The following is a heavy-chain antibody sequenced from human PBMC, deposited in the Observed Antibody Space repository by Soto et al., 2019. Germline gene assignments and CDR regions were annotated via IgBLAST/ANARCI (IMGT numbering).Heavy chain of an antibody. J-gene: IGHJ4*02. CDR1: GFTFSSYA. V-gene: IGHV3-23*01. CDR3: AKDMSMFRGGRGY. D-gene: IGHD3-16*01. Sequence: EVQLLESGGGLVQPGGSLRLSCAASGFTFSSYAMSWVRQAPGKGLEWVSAISGSGGSTYYADSVKGRFTISRDNSKNTLYLQMNSLRAEDTAVYYGAKDMSMFRGGRGYWGQGTLVTVSS. CDR2: ISGSGGST.